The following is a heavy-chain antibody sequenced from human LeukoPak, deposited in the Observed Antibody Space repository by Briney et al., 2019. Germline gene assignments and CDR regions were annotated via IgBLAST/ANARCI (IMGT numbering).Heavy chain of an antibody. CDR2: FDPEDGET. V-gene: IGHV1-24*01. CDR3: ATGRWYSGSYYVTPDY. D-gene: IGHD1-26*01. Sequence: ASVKVSCKVSGYTLTELSMHWVRQAPGKGLEWMGGFDPEDGETIYVQKFQGRVTMTEDTSTDTAYMELSSLRSEDTAVYYCATGRWYSGSYYVTPDYWGQGTLVTVSS. J-gene: IGHJ4*02. CDR1: GYTLTELS.